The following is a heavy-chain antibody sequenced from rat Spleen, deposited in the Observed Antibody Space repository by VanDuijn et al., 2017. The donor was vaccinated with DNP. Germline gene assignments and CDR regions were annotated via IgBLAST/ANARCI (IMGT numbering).Heavy chain of an antibody. CDR1: GFTFNNYW. V-gene: IGHV5-31*01. CDR3: ARVQLGYYALDA. CDR2: ITSSGGNT. D-gene: IGHD5-1*01. J-gene: IGHJ4*01. Sequence: EVQLVESGGGLVQPGRSMKLSCVASGFTFNNYWMTWTRQVPGKGLEWVASITSSGGNTYYRDSVKGRFTISRDNAKSTLYLQMDSLRSEETATYYCARVQLGYYALDAWGQGTSVTVSS.